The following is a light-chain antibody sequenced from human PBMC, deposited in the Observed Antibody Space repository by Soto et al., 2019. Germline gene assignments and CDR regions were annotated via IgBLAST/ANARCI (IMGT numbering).Light chain of an antibody. CDR2: KSS. Sequence: DIQMTQSPSTLSASVGDRVTITCLASQSISSGLAWYQQKPGKAPKLLIYKSSSLESGVPSRFSGSGSGTEFTLTISSLQPDDFATYYCQQYNSYWTFVQGTKVEIK. CDR1: QSISSG. CDR3: QQYNSYWT. V-gene: IGKV1-5*03. J-gene: IGKJ1*01.